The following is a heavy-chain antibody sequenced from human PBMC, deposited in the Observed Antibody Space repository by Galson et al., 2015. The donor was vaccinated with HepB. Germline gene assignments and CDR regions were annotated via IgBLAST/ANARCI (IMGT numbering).Heavy chain of an antibody. V-gene: IGHV3-66*01. CDR2: IYFGGTT. CDR1: GFTVISNY. J-gene: IGHJ3*01. Sequence: SLRLSCAASGFTVISNYVTWVRQAPGKGLEWVSVIYFGGTTYYADSVKGRFTISRDHSKNTMYLQMNSLRAEDTAVYYCARGGRFGNAFDVWGQGTLVTVSS. D-gene: IGHD3-10*01. CDR3: ARGGRFGNAFDV.